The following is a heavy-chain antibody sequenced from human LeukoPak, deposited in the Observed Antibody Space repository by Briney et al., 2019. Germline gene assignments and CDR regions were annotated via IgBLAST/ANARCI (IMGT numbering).Heavy chain of an antibody. Sequence: GESLKISCKGSGYSLDDYWIGWVRQMPGRGLEWMGIISPSDSNTRYSPSFQGQVTFSADNSIATAYLQWSSLKASDTAIYYCARLPRSGDSCYHFDFWGQGTLVTVSS. D-gene: IGHD2-15*01. CDR1: GYSLDDYW. J-gene: IGHJ4*02. CDR3: ARLPRSGDSCYHFDF. CDR2: ISPSDSNT. V-gene: IGHV5-51*01.